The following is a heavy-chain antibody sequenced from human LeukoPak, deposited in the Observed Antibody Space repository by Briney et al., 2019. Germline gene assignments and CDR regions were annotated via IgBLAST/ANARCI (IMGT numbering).Heavy chain of an antibody. D-gene: IGHD6-19*01. CDR3: ARGPIAVADTQDY. Sequence: ASVTVSCKASGYTFTGYYMHWVRQAPGQGLEWMGWINPNSGGTNYAQKSQGRVTMTRDTSISTAYMELSRLRSDDTAVYYCARGPIAVADTQDYWGQGTLVTVSS. V-gene: IGHV1-2*02. J-gene: IGHJ4*02. CDR1: GYTFTGYY. CDR2: INPNSGGT.